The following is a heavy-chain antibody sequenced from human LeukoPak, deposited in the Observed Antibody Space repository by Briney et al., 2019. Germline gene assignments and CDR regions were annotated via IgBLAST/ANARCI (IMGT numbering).Heavy chain of an antibody. D-gene: IGHD6-6*01. J-gene: IGHJ3*02. CDR2: IRYDGSNK. CDR3: AKDRQGPFDI. CDR1: GFTFSSYS. V-gene: IGHV3-30*02. Sequence: PGGSLRLSCAASGFTFSSYSMNWVRQAPGKGLEWVAFIRYDGSNKYYADSVKGRFTISRDNSKNTLYLQMNSLRAEDTAVYYCAKDRQGPFDIWGQGTMVTVSS.